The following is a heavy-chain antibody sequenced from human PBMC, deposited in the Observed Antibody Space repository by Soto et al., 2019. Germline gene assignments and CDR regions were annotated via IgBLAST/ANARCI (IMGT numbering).Heavy chain of an antibody. CDR3: AREGQLWLLRAFDI. D-gene: IGHD5-18*01. J-gene: IGHJ3*02. V-gene: IGHV1-2*02. CDR2: INPNSGGT. CDR1: GYTFTGYY. Sequence: SVKDSCKASGYTFTGYYMHWVRQAPGQGLEWMGWINPNSGGTNYAQKFQGRVTMTRDTSISTAYMELSRLRSDDTAVYYCAREGQLWLLRAFDIWGQGTMVTVSS.